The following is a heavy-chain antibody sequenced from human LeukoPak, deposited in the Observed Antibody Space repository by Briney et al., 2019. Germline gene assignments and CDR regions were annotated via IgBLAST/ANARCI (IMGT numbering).Heavy chain of an antibody. J-gene: IGHJ5*02. CDR2: ITSSSSYI. D-gene: IGHD6-19*01. Sequence: PGGSLRLSCAASGFTLSSYSMNWVRQAPGKGLEWVSSITSSSSYIYYADSVKGRFTISRDNAKNSLYLQMNSLRAEDTAVYYCAKAGSQWLVPGDNWFDPWGQGTLVTVSS. V-gene: IGHV3-21*01. CDR1: GFTLSSYS. CDR3: AKAGSQWLVPGDNWFDP.